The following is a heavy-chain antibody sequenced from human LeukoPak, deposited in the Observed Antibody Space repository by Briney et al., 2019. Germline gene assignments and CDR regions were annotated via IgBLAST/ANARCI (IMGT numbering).Heavy chain of an antibody. CDR2: ISSSSSYI. V-gene: IGHV3-21*01. J-gene: IGHJ4*02. CDR3: ARNREQLGWEGQNFDY. CDR1: GFTFSSYS. D-gene: IGHD1-26*01. Sequence: GGSLRLSCAASGFTFSSYSMNLVRQAPGKGLEWVSSISSSSSYIYYADSVKGRFTISRDNAKNSLYLQMNSLRAEDTAVYYCARNREQLGWEGQNFDYWGQGTLVTVSS.